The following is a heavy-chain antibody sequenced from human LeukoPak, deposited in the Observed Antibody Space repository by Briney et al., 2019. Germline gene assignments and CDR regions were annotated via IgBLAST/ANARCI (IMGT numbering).Heavy chain of an antibody. J-gene: IGHJ4*02. Sequence: GGSLRLSCTASGFTFSSYAMSWVRLAPGKGLEWVSAISGSGGSTYYADSVKGRFTISRDNSKNTLYLQMNSLRAEDTAVYYCAKSIAVAGTYYFDYWGQGTLVTVSS. CDR2: ISGSGGST. CDR1: GFTFSSYA. V-gene: IGHV3-23*01. D-gene: IGHD6-19*01. CDR3: AKSIAVAGTYYFDY.